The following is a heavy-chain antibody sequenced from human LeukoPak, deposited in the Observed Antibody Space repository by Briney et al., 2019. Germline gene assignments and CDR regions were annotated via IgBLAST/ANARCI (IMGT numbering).Heavy chain of an antibody. CDR1: GLTVSSNY. Sequence: GGSLRLSCAASGLTVSSNYMSWVRQAPGKGLEWVSVIFSGGKKYYADSVKGRFSISRDNSKNTLYLEMNSLRAEDTAVYYCARHGMAAITYDSWGQGTLVTVSS. D-gene: IGHD5-24*01. CDR2: IFSGGKK. V-gene: IGHV3-53*01. CDR3: ARHGMAAITYDS. J-gene: IGHJ4*02.